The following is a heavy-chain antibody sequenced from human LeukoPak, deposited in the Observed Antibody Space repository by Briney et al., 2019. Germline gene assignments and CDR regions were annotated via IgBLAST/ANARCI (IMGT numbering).Heavy chain of an antibody. J-gene: IGHJ4*02. D-gene: IGHD4-17*01. CDR2: IYYSGST. CDR1: GGSISSSSYY. V-gene: IGHV4-39*07. CDR3: ARGVYGDYFDY. Sequence: SETLSLTCTVSGGSISSSSYYWGWIRQPPGKGLEWIGSIYYSGSTCYNPSLKSRVTISVDTSKNQFSLKLSSVTAADTAVYYCARGVYGDYFDYWGQGTLVTVSS.